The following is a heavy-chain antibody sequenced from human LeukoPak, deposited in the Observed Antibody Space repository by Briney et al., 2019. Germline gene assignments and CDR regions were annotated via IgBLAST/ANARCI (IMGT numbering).Heavy chain of an antibody. CDR2: INHSGST. CDR1: GGSFSGYY. J-gene: IGHJ6*02. V-gene: IGHV4-34*01. D-gene: IGHD3-10*01. Sequence: SETLSLTCAVYGGSFSGYYWSWIRQPPGKGLEWIGEINHSGSTNYNPSLKSRVTISVDTSKNQFSLKLSSVTAADTAVYYCARAGESRKTMVRGVYYGYYGMGVWGQGTTVTVSS. CDR3: ARAGESRKTMVRGVYYGYYGMGV.